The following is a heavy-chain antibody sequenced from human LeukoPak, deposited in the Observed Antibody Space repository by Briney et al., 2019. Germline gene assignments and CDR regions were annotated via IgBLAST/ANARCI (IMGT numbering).Heavy chain of an antibody. CDR1: GYSFTSYW. Sequence: LGESLKISCKGSGYSFTSYWIGWVRQMPGKGLEWMGIIYPGDSDTRYSPSLQGQVTISADKSISTAYLQWSSLKASDTAMYYCASRLSYCSSTSCHYYGMDVWGQGTTVTVSS. D-gene: IGHD2-2*01. J-gene: IGHJ6*02. CDR2: IYPGDSDT. V-gene: IGHV5-51*01. CDR3: ASRLSYCSSTSCHYYGMDV.